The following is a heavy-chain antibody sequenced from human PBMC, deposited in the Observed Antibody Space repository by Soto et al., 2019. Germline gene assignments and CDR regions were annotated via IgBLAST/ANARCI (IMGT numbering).Heavy chain of an antibody. J-gene: IGHJ6*02. CDR3: AVGRINVVRGALTYYCYYGMDV. Sequence: SETLSLSCTVSGGSISGYYWSWIRQPPGKGREWIGYIYYSGSTNYNASLKSRVTISVDTSKNQFSLKRSSVTAADTAVYYCAVGRINVVRGALTYYCYYGMDVGGQGITVTVS. CDR1: GGSISGYY. D-gene: IGHD3-10*01. V-gene: IGHV4-59*01. CDR2: IYYSGST.